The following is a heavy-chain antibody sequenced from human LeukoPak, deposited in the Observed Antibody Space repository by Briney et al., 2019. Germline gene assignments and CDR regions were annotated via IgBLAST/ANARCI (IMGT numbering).Heavy chain of an antibody. CDR1: GFTFSSYG. V-gene: IGHV3-30*18. Sequence: GGSLRLSCAASGFTFSSYGMHWVRQAPGKGLEWVAVISYDGSNKYYADSVEGRFTISRDNSKNTLYLQMNSLRAEDTAVYYCAKGFYGYSSSWYSGNWFDPWGQGTLVTVSS. CDR3: AKGFYGYSSSWYSGNWFDP. CDR2: ISYDGSNK. D-gene: IGHD6-13*01. J-gene: IGHJ5*02.